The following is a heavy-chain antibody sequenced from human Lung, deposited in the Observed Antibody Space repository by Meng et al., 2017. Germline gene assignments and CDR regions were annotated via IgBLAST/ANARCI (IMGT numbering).Heavy chain of an antibody. D-gene: IGHD4-17*01. Sequence: VTLVWVVGSVLQPGRSLRPSSAASGFTFHRKAMHWVRQAPGKGLEWVAAISYAGSNQHYADSVKGRFTISRDNSENTLYLKMNSLRAEDTAVYYCARNNYGDYYFDYWGQGTLVTVSS. CDR2: ISYAGSNQ. V-gene: IGHV3-30*01. J-gene: IGHJ4*02. CDR3: ARNNYGDYYFDY. CDR1: GFTFHRKA.